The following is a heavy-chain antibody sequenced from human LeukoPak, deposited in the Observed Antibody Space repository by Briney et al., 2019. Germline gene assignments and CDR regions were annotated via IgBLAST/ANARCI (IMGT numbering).Heavy chain of an antibody. CDR3: AREVEYYDSSGSD. D-gene: IGHD3-22*01. CDR2: INPKSGGT. CDR1: GYTFTGYY. Sequence: ASVKVSCKASGYTFTGYYMHWVRQAPGQGLEWMGWINPKSGGTNYAQKFQGRVTMTRDTSISTAYMELSRLRSDDTAVYYCAREVEYYDSSGSDWGQGTLVTVSS. V-gene: IGHV1-2*02. J-gene: IGHJ4*02.